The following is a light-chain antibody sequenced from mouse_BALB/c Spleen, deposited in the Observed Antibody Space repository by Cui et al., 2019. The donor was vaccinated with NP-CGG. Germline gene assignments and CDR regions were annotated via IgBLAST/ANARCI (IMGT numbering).Light chain of an antibody. J-gene: IGLJ1*01. CDR1: TGTVATSNY. CDR3: ALWYSNHWV. CDR2: GTN. Sequence: QAVVTQESALTTSPGETVTLTCRSSTGTVATSNYANWVQEKPDHLFTGLIGGTNNRAPGVPARLSGSLIGDKAALTITGAQTEDEALYFCALWYSNHWVFGGGTKLTVL. V-gene: IGLV1*01.